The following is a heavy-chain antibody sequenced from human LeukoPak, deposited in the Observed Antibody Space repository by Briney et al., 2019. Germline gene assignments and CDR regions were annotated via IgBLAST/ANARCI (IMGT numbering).Heavy chain of an antibody. Sequence: GGSLRLSCAASGFTFSSYSMNWVCQAPGKGLEWVSYISSSGTTIYYADSVKGRFTISRDNAKNSLYLQMNSLRAEDTAVYYCARDPLLRYFDWLGDTFDIWGQGTMVTVSS. CDR3: ARDPLLRYFDWLGDTFDI. CDR1: GFTFSSYS. CDR2: ISSSGTTI. D-gene: IGHD3-9*01. V-gene: IGHV3-48*01. J-gene: IGHJ3*02.